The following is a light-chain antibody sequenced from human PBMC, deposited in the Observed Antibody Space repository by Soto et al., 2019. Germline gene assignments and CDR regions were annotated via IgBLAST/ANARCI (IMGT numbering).Light chain of an antibody. CDR2: KAS. CDR1: QTISTW. V-gene: IGKV1-5*03. Sequence: DIHMSQSPSTLSASVGDSVTITCRASQTISTWLAWYQQKPGKAPNLLIYKASSLEGGVPSRFSGSESGKEFTLPISGLQADDSAIYYCQQYSTYPLTFGGGTKVEIK. J-gene: IGKJ4*01. CDR3: QQYSTYPLT.